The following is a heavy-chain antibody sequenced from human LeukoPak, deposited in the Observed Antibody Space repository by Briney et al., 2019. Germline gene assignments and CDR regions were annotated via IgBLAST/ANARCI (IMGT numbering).Heavy chain of an antibody. Sequence: SETLSLTCAVSGGSISSGGYSWSWIRQPPGKGLEWIGYIYHSGSTYYNPPLKSRVTISVDRSKNQFSLKLSSVTAADTAVYYCARAGGGYDPIDYWGQGTLVTVSS. CDR2: IYHSGST. J-gene: IGHJ4*02. D-gene: IGHD5-12*01. CDR1: GGSISSGGYS. CDR3: ARAGGGYDPIDY. V-gene: IGHV4-30-2*01.